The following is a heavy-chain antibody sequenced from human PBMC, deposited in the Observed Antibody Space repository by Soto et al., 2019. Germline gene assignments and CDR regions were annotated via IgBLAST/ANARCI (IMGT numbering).Heavy chain of an antibody. J-gene: IGHJ5*02. CDR2: ISAYNGNT. CDR3: ARKDCYGDTCGWFDP. D-gene: IGHD2-21*02. Sequence: ASVKVSCKASGYTFTSYGISWVRQAPGQGLEWMGWISAYNGNTNYAQKLQGRVTMTTDTSTSTAYMELRSLRSDDTAVYYCARKDCYGDTCGWFDPWGQGTLVTVSS. V-gene: IGHV1-18*01. CDR1: GYTFTSYG.